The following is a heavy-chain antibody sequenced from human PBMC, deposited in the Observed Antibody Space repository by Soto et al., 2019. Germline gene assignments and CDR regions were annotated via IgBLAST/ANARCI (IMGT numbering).Heavy chain of an antibody. D-gene: IGHD4-17*01. J-gene: IGHJ5*02. CDR1: GGTFSSYT. CDR3: ASYHDYGDYSARFDP. CDR2: IIPILGIA. V-gene: IGHV1-69*02. Sequence: SVKVSCKASGGTFSSYTISWVRQAPGQGLEWMGRIIPILGIANYAQKFQGRVTITADKSTSTAYMELSSLRSEDTAVYYCASYHDYGDYSARFDPWGQGTLVTVSS.